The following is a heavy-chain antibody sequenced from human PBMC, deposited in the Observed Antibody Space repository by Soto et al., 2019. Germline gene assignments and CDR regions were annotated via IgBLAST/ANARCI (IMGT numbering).Heavy chain of an antibody. CDR2: INPNSGDT. CDR1: GYIFTGYY. Sequence: GAAVKVSCKASGYIFTGYYMHWVREAPGQGVECMGWINPNSGDTNYAQKFQGRVTMTRDTSISTVYMALSRVRSDDTAVYFCARDPYGSGTPDYYYGMDVWGQGTPVTVS. D-gene: IGHD3-10*01. CDR3: ARDPYGSGTPDYYYGMDV. V-gene: IGHV1-2*02. J-gene: IGHJ6*02.